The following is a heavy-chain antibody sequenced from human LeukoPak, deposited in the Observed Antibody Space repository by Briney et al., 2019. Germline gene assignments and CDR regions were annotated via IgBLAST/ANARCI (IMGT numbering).Heavy chain of an antibody. V-gene: IGHV3-21*01. CDR1: GFTFSSYS. CDR2: ISSSSSYI. J-gene: IGHJ5*02. Sequence: GGSLRLSCAASGFTFSSYSMNWVRQAPGKGLEWVSSISSSSSYIYYADSVKGRFTISRDNAKNSLYLQMNSLRAEDTAVYYCARVGGYSGYVHNWFDPWGQGTLVTVSS. D-gene: IGHD5-12*01. CDR3: ARVGGYSGYVHNWFDP.